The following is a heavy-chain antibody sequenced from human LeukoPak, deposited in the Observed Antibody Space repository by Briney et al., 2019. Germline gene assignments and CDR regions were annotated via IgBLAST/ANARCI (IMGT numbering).Heavy chain of an antibody. Sequence: GGSLRLSCAASGFTVSSNFMSWVRQAPGKGLEWVSVIYSGGDTYYADSVKGRFTISRDNSKNTLYLQMNSLRAEDTAVYYCARPVIYQLLWGADIWGQGTMVTVSS. CDR1: GFTVSSNF. J-gene: IGHJ3*02. CDR3: ARPVIYQLLWGADI. D-gene: IGHD2-2*01. V-gene: IGHV3-66*02. CDR2: IYSGGDT.